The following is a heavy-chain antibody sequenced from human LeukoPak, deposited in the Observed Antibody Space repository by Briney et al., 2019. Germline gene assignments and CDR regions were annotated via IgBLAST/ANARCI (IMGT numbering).Heavy chain of an antibody. J-gene: IGHJ4*02. D-gene: IGHD3-22*01. CDR1: GFTFSSYA. CDR3: AKEPGIGYYDSSGDFDY. V-gene: IGHV3-23*01. CDR2: ISGSGGST. Sequence: GGSLRLSCAASGFTFSSYAMSWVRQAPGKGLEWVSAISGSGGSTYYADSVKGRFTISRDNSKNTLYLQMNSLRAEDTAVYYCAKEPGIGYYDSSGDFDYWGQGTLVTVSS.